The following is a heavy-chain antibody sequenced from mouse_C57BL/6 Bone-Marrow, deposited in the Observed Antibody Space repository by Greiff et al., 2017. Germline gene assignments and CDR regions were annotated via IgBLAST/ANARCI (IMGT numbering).Heavy chain of an antibody. Sequence: QVQLQQPGAELVKPGASVKMSCKASGYTFTSYWITWVKQRPGQGLAWIGDIYPGRGSTNSNEKFKSKATLTVDTSSSTAYMQLSSLTSEDSAVYYCARGTMVTSWFAYWGQGTLVTVSA. J-gene: IGHJ3*01. V-gene: IGHV1-55*01. CDR2: IYPGRGST. CDR3: ARGTMVTSWFAY. D-gene: IGHD2-2*01. CDR1: GYTFTSYW.